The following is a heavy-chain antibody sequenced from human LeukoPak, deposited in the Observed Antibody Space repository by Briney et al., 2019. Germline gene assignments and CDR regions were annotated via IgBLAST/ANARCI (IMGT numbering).Heavy chain of an antibody. CDR1: GFTFSIYA. J-gene: IGHJ4*02. CDR2: ISGSGGST. CDR3: AKDVTFGGVIVCDY. V-gene: IGHV3-23*01. D-gene: IGHD3-16*02. Sequence: PGGSLRLSCAASGFTFSIYAMSYLRHAPVKCLTCVSAISGSGGSTYYADSVKGRFTISRDNSKNTLYLQMNSLRAEDTAVYYCAKDVTFGGVIVCDYWGQGTLVTVSS.